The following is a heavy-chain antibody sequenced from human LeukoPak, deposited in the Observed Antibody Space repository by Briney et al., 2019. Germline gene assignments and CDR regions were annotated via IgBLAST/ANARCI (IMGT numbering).Heavy chain of an antibody. J-gene: IGHJ4*02. D-gene: IGHD6-13*01. CDR1: GGSFSGYY. CDR2: INHSGST. V-gene: IGHV4-34*01. Sequence: SETLSLTCAVYGGSFSGYYWSWIRQPPGKGLEWIGEINHSGSTNYNPSLKCRVTISVDTSKNQFSLKLSSVTAADTAVYYCARVGSSWSLDYWGQGTLVTVSS. CDR3: ARVGSSWSLDY.